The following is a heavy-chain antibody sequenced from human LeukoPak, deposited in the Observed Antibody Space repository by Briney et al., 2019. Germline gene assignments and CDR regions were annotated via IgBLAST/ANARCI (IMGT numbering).Heavy chain of an antibody. CDR3: ARDPQSSSSSADY. V-gene: IGHV3-30*02. CDR1: GFTFSSYG. CDR2: IRYDGSNK. J-gene: IGHJ4*02. Sequence: GGSLRLSCAASGFTFSSYGMHWVRQAPGKGLEWVTFIRYDGSNKYYADSVKGRFTISRDNSKNTLYLQMNSLRAEDTAVYYCARDPQSSSSSADYWGQGTLVTVSS. D-gene: IGHD6-6*01.